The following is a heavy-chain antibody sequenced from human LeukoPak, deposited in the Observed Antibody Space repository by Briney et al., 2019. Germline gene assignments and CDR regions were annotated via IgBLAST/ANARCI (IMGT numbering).Heavy chain of an antibody. V-gene: IGHV1-2*02. CDR3: ARGLYCSSTSCTLDY. J-gene: IGHJ4*02. CDR1: GYTFTGYY. Sequence: ASVKVSCKASGYTFTGYYMHWVRQAPGQGLGWMGWINPNSGGTNYAQKFQGRVTMTRDTSISTAYMELSRLRSDDTAVYYCARGLYCSSTSCTLDYWGQGTLVTVSS. CDR2: INPNSGGT. D-gene: IGHD2-2*01.